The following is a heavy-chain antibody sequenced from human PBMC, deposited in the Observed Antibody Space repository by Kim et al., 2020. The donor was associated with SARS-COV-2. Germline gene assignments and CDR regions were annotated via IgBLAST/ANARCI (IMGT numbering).Heavy chain of an antibody. CDR1: GDSVSSSTAA. J-gene: IGHJ5*01. CDR2: TYYSSKSYT. Sequence: SQTLSLTCVISGDSVSSSTAAWNWIRQSPSRVLELLGSTYYSSKSYTDYALSVKRRLTINPDTSKNQFSLHLSSVTPADTAVYYCAISGACNCYDS. D-gene: IGHD3-10*01. V-gene: IGHV6-1*01. CDR3: AISGACNCYDS.